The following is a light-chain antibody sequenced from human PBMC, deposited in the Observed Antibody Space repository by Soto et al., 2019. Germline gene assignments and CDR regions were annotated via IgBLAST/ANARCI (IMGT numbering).Light chain of an antibody. J-gene: IGKJ1*01. V-gene: IGKV1-5*01. CDR3: KQYNSYWM. Sequence: DIQMTQSPSTLSASVGDRVTITCRASQSISSWVGCYHEKPGKAPKLLNYDASSLGRGLPSRFSGSGSGKEFIITISSLQHDDFANYYRKQYNSYWMFGQGTKVDIK. CDR1: QSISSW. CDR2: DAS.